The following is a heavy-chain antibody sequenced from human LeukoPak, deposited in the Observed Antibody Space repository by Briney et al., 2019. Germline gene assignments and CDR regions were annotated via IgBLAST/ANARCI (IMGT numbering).Heavy chain of an antibody. CDR3: AKDRSLSSNWYGRVDY. D-gene: IGHD6-13*01. J-gene: IGHJ4*02. V-gene: IGHV3-23*01. CDR2: ISGGGGSA. CDR1: GFSFTSYA. Sequence: GGSLRLSCAASGFSFTSYAMSWVRQAPGKGLECVSAISGGGGSAYYADSVKGRFTISRDNSKNTLSLQMNSLRAEDTAVYYCAKDRSLSSNWYGRVDYWGQGTLVSVSS.